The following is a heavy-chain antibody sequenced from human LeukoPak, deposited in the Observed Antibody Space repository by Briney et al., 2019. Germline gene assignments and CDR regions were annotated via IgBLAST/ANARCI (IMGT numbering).Heavy chain of an antibody. J-gene: IGHJ4*02. CDR3: AKVPQIDY. Sequence: PGGSLRLSCAASGFTFDDYAMHWVRQAPGKGLEWVSGISWNSGSIGYADSVKGRFTISRDNSKNTLYLQMTSLRVEDTALYYCAKVPQIDYWGQGTLVTVSS. V-gene: IGHV3-9*01. CDR1: GFTFDDYA. CDR2: ISWNSGSI.